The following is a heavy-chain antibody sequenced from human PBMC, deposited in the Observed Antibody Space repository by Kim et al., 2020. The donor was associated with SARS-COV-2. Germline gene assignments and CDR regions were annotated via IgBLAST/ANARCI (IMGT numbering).Heavy chain of an antibody. V-gene: IGHV4-34*01. D-gene: IGHD1-26*01. Sequence: STNSNPSLKSRVTISVDPSKNQFSLKLSSVTAADTAVYYCARAPGGSYDYWGQGTLVTVSS. CDR2: ST. CDR3: ARAPGGSYDY. J-gene: IGHJ4*02.